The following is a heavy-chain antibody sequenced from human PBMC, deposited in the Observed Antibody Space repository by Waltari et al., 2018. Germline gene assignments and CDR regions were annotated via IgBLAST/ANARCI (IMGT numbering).Heavy chain of an antibody. CDR3: ARDTSSGFDP. Sequence: QLQLQESGPGLVKPSETLSLTRTVSGGSISSSSYYWGWIRQPPGKGLEWIGSIEYSGGTYYNPSLKSRVTRAVDTSKNQFSLKLSSVTAADTAVYYCARDTSSGFDPWGQGTLGTVSS. D-gene: IGHD6-19*01. CDR2: IEYSGGT. V-gene: IGHV4-39*07. J-gene: IGHJ5*02. CDR1: GGSISSSSYY.